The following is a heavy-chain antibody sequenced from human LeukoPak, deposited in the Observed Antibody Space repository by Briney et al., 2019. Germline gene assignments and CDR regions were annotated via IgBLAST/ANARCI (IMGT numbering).Heavy chain of an antibody. CDR2: IYYSGST. CDR3: ARDHKQQPPGI. D-gene: IGHD6-13*01. CDR1: GGSISSYY. J-gene: IGHJ3*02. V-gene: IGHV4-59*01. Sequence: SETLSLTCTVSGGSISSYYWSWIRQPPGKGLEWIGYIYYSGSTNYNPSLKSRVTISVDTSKNQFSLKLSSVTAADTAVYYCARDHKQQPPGIWGQGTMVTVSS.